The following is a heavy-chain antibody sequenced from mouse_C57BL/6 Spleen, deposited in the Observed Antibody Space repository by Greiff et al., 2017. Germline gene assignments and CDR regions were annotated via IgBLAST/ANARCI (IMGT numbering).Heavy chain of an antibody. D-gene: IGHD2-3*01. V-gene: IGHV1-64*01. CDR2: IHPNSGST. CDR1: GYTFTSYW. Sequence: QVQLQQPGAELVKPGASVKLSCKASGYTFTSYWMHWVKQRPGQGLEWIGMIHPNSGSTNYNEKFKSKATLTVDKSSSTAYMQLSSLTSEDSAVYYCACDGYYRAFDYWGQGTTLTVSS. J-gene: IGHJ2*01. CDR3: ACDGYYRAFDY.